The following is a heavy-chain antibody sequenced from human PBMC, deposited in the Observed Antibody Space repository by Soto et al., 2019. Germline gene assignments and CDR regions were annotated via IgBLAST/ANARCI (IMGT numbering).Heavy chain of an antibody. Sequence: EVQLVESGEGLVQPGGSLRLSCAASGFTFSNYAMHWVRQAPAKGLEYVSAISGNGFSTYYGDSVRGRFIISSDNSKYPLYLQMGSLRAEDMAVSYGARGPSTVATWLDYLGQGTLVTVSS. J-gene: IGHJ4*02. CDR1: GFTFSNYA. CDR2: ISGNGFST. D-gene: IGHD4-17*01. V-gene: IGHV3-64*02. CDR3: ARGPSTVATWLDY.